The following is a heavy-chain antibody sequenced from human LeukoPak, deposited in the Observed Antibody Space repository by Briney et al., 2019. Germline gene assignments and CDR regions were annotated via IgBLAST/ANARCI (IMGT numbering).Heavy chain of an antibody. D-gene: IGHD6-13*01. CDR3: ARGGIHAFDI. Sequence: SETLSLTCTVSGGSISSGSYYWSWIRQPAGKGLEWIGRIYTSGSTNYNPSLKSRVTISVDTSKNQFSLKLGSVTAADTAVYYYARGGIHAFDIWGQGTMVTVSS. CDR1: GGSISSGSYY. CDR2: IYTSGST. V-gene: IGHV4-61*02. J-gene: IGHJ3*02.